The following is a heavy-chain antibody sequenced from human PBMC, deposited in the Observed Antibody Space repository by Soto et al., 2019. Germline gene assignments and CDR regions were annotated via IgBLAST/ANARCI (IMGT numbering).Heavy chain of an antibody. D-gene: IGHD3-22*01. CDR3: ARAPSSFRYYYDSSGYYYFDY. Sequence: GGSLRLSCAASGFTFSSYEMNWVRQAPGKGLEWVSYISSSGSTIYYADSVKGRFTISRDNAKNSLYLQMNSLRAEDTAVYYCARAPSSFRYYYDSSGYYYFDYWGQGTLVTVSS. J-gene: IGHJ4*02. CDR1: GFTFSSYE. V-gene: IGHV3-48*03. CDR2: ISSSGSTI.